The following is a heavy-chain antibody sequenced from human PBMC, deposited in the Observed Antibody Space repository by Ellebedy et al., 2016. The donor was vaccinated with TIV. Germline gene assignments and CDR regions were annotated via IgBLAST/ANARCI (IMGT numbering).Heavy chain of an antibody. CDR2: ISGSGDSI. V-gene: IGHV3-23*01. J-gene: IGHJ4*01. CDR3: ATRPLTMIVLAEYFFDY. Sequence: GESLKISCAASGFPLGNYAMSWVRQAPGKGLEWVSTISGSGDSIYYADSVRGRFTITRDNSKNTLFLHMDILRAEDTAVYYCATRPLTMIVLAEYFFDYWGQGTLVTVSS. D-gene: IGHD3-22*01. CDR1: GFPLGNYA.